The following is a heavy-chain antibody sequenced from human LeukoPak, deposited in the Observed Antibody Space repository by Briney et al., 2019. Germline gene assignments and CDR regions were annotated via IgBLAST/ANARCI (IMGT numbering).Heavy chain of an antibody. CDR2: IKQDGSEK. CDR3: AKLTWGWLQDY. D-gene: IGHD5-24*01. CDR1: GFTFSSYG. J-gene: IGHJ4*02. Sequence: GSLRLSCAASGFTFSSYGMHWVRQAPGKGLEWVANIKQDGSEKYYVDSVKGRFTISRDNAKNSLYLQMNSLRAEDTAVYYCAKLTWGWLQDYWGQGTLVTVSS. V-gene: IGHV3-7*03.